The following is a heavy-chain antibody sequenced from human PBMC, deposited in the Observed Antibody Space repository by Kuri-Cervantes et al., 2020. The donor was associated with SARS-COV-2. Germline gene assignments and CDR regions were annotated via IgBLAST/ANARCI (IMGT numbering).Heavy chain of an antibody. Sequence: GGSLRLSCAASGFTVSSNYMSWVRQAPGKGLEWVSVIYSGGSTYYADSVKGRFTISRDNAKNSLYLQMNSLRAEDTAVYYCARDTELGMWSGGYFDLWGRGTLVTVSS. CDR3: ARDTELGMWSGGYFDL. CDR2: IYSGGST. J-gene: IGHJ2*01. V-gene: IGHV3-66*01. CDR1: GFTVSSNY. D-gene: IGHD7-27*01.